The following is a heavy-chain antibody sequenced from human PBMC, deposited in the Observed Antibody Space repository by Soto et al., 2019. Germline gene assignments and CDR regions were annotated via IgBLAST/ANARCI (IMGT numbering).Heavy chain of an antibody. CDR3: ARDHLKGSYADFFFDY. V-gene: IGHV1-3*01. Sequence: QVQLVQFGAEVKKPGASVKVSCKASGYTFTSYAMHWVRQAPGQRLEWMGWINAGNGNTKYSQKFQGRVTITRDTSASTAYMELSSLRSEDTAVYYCARDHLKGSYADFFFDYWGQGTLVTVSS. J-gene: IGHJ4*02. D-gene: IGHD3-16*01. CDR1: GYTFTSYA. CDR2: INAGNGNT.